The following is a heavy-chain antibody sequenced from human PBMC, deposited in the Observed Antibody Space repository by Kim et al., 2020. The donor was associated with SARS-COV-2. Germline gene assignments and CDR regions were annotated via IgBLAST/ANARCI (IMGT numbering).Heavy chain of an antibody. D-gene: IGHD3-3*01. V-gene: IGHV3-11*01. J-gene: IGHJ6*02. CDR2: ISSSGSTI. CDR3: ARENSHITIFGVVTRIGMYV. CDR1: GFTFSDYY. Sequence: GGSLRLSCAASGFTFSDYYMSWIRQAPGKGLEWVSYISSSGSTIYYADSVKGRFTISRDNAKNSLSLQMNSLRAEDTAVYYCARENSHITIFGVVTRIGMYVGGQGTTVTVSS.